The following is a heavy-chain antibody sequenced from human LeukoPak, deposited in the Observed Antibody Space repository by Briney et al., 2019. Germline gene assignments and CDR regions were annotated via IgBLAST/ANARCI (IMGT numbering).Heavy chain of an antibody. CDR1: GFTFSSYE. J-gene: IGHJ6*03. CDR3: ARDGSWGDYQFYFYMDV. V-gene: IGHV3-48*03. Sequence: GGSLRLSCAASGFTFSSYEMNWVRQAPGKGLEWISYISSSGGITYYADSVEGRVTISRDNDKNSLYLQMNSLRVEDTAVYYCARDGSWGDYQFYFYMDVWGKGTRVTVSS. CDR2: ISSSGGIT. D-gene: IGHD2-2*01.